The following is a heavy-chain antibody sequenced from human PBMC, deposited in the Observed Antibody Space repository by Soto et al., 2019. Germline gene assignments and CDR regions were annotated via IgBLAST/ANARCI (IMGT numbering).Heavy chain of an antibody. D-gene: IGHD3-3*01. J-gene: IGHJ4*02. CDR2: ISGSGDST. CDR3: AKDLRLQFSERTLDY. Sequence: EVQVLESGGGFVQPGGSLRLSCAASGFTFSTYAMSWVRQAPGKGLEWVSGISGSGDSTYYADSVRGRFTISSDNSRNTLDLQMDSLSAEDPAVYYCAKDLRLQFSERTLDYWGQGTLVTVSS. V-gene: IGHV3-23*01. CDR1: GFTFSTYA.